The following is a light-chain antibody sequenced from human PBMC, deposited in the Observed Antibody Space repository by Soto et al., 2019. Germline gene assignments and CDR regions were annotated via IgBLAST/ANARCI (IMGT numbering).Light chain of an antibody. V-gene: IGLV2-14*03. CDR2: DVS. J-gene: IGLJ2*01. Sequence: QSALTQPASVSGSPGQSITISCTGTSSDIGRYNYVSWYQHSPGKAPKLIIYDVSDRPSGVSNRFSGSKSGTTASLTISGLQAEDEADYYCGSYTSSDTMIFGAGTQLTVL. CDR3: GSYTSSDTMI. CDR1: SSDIGRYNY.